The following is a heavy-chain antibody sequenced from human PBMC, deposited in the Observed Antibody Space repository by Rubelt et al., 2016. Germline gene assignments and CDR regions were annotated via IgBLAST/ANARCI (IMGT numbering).Heavy chain of an antibody. Sequence: QVQLVQSGAEVKKPGASVKVSCKASGYTFTSYGISWVRQAPAHGLEWMGWISAYNGNTNYAQKRQGRVPQTTRQCRSTAYMERRSLRYDDTAVYYCARERDDYGDYWGQGTLVTVSS. V-gene: IGHV1-18*01. CDR3: ARERDDYGDY. CDR1: GYTFTSYG. CDR2: ISAYNGNT. J-gene: IGHJ4*02. D-gene: IGHD5-24*01.